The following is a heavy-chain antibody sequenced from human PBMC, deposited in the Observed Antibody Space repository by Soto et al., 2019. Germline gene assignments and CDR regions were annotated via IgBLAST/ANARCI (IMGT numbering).Heavy chain of an antibody. J-gene: IGHJ6*02. V-gene: IGHV4-30-4*01. D-gene: IGHD2-2*01. CDR3: ARVPSPIVVVPAALSHGMDV. CDR1: GGSVTSDEDY. Sequence: SETLSLTCTVSGGSVTSDEDYWTWIRQSPGKGLEWIGYISNSGSTGYNPSLKTRLSMSVDRSKNQFSLKLSSVTAADTAVYYCARVPSPIVVVPAALSHGMDVWGQGTTVTVSS. CDR2: ISNSGST.